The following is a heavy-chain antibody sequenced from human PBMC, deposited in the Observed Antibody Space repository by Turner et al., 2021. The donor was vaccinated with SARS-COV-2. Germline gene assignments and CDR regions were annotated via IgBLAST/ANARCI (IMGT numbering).Heavy chain of an antibody. Sequence: QVQLQESGPGLVKPSETLSLTCTVSGVSISSSSYFWGWIRQPPTKELEWIGSIYYSGTTYYNPSLKSRVSLSIDPSKNQFSLNLTSVTAADTALFYCARQAAGQGLDYWGRGILVTVSS. D-gene: IGHD3-10*01. V-gene: IGHV4-39*01. CDR3: ARQAAGQGLDY. CDR2: IYYSGTT. J-gene: IGHJ4*02. CDR1: GVSISSSSYF.